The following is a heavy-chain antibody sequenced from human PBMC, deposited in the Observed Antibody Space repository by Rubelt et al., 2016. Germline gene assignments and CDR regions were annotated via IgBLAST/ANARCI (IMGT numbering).Heavy chain of an antibody. D-gene: IGHD2-8*01. J-gene: IGHJ4*02. CDR3: SSASSSQGVLVAY. CDR2: IRSKAYGGTT. V-gene: IGHV3-49*03. Sequence: EVQLVESGGGLVQPGRSLRLSCTASGFTFGDYAMSWFRQAPGKGLEWVSFIRSKAYGGTTESAASVKDRFTISRDDSKSIAVLQLDARKTEDTSGDYCSSASSSQGVLVAYWGQGSMVTVSS. CDR1: GFTFGDYA.